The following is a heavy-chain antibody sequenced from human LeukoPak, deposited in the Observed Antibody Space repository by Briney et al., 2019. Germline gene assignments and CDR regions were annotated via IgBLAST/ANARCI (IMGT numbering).Heavy chain of an antibody. V-gene: IGHV1-8*01. J-gene: IGHJ6*02. D-gene: IGHD4-17*01. Sequence: ASVKVSCKASGYTFTSYDINWVRQATGQGLEWMGWMNPNSGNTGYAQKFQGRVTMTRNTSISTAYMELSSLRSEDTAGYYCARVGYGDYPYYYYGMDVWGQGTTVTVSS. CDR1: GYTFTSYD. CDR2: MNPNSGNT. CDR3: ARVGYGDYPYYYYGMDV.